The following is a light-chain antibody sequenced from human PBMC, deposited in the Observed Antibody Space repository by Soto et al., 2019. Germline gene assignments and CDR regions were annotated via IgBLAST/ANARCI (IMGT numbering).Light chain of an antibody. CDR3: QQYSDSPPT. J-gene: IGKJ1*01. Sequence: EIVLTLSPGTLSLSPGERATLSCRASQSVSSSYLAWYQQKPGQAPRLLIYGASSRATGIPDRFSGSGSGTDFTLTIDRLEPEDFAMYYCQQYSDSPPTFGQGTNVDI. CDR1: QSVSSSY. CDR2: GAS. V-gene: IGKV3-20*01.